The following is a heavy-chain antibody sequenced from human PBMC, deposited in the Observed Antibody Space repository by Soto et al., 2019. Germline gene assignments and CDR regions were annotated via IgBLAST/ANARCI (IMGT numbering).Heavy chain of an antibody. J-gene: IGHJ6*02. Sequence: GGSLRRSGAACGCSLSGYSMNWLRHAPGKHLNRGSYISSSSSTIYYADSVKGRFTISRDNAKNSLYLQMNSLRDEDTAVYYCARCMRWFGELLPDYYYYGMDVWGQGTTVTVSS. CDR1: GCSLSGYS. CDR3: ARCMRWFGELLPDYYYYGMDV. D-gene: IGHD3-10*01. V-gene: IGHV3-48*02. CDR2: ISSSSSTI.